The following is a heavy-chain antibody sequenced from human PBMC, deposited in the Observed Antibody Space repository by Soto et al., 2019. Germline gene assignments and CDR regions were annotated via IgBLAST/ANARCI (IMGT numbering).Heavy chain of an antibody. V-gene: IGHV1-3*01. CDR1: GYTFTSYA. D-gene: IGHD3-10*01. CDR3: ARKAGYYGSGSYYQPFDY. CDR2: INAGNGNT. J-gene: IGHJ4*02. Sequence: QVPLVQSGAEVKKPGASVKVSCKASGYTFTSYAMHWVRQAPGQRLEWMGWINAGNGNTKYSQKFQGRVTITRDTSASTAYMELSSLRSEDTAVYYCARKAGYYGSGSYYQPFDYWGQGTLVTVSS.